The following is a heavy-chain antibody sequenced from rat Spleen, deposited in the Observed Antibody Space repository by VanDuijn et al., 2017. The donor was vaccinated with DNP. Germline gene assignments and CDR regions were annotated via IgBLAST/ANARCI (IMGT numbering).Heavy chain of an antibody. CDR2: VSSSGTT. Sequence: QVQLKESGPGLVQPSQTLSLTCNVSGFSLIRYSVGWVRQPPEKGLEWIAAVSSSGTTYYNPALESRLSISRDISKSQVFLKMNSLQTEDTAMYFCVRSDYNDDSHYYGYFDHWGQGVMVTVSS. D-gene: IGHD1-12*02. V-gene: IGHV2-6*01. CDR1: GFSLIRYS. CDR3: VRSDYNDDSHYYGYFDH. J-gene: IGHJ2*01.